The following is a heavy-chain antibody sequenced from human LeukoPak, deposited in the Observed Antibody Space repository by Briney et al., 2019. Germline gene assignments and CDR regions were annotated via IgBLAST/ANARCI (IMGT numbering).Heavy chain of an antibody. CDR1: GGSISSYY. CDR2: IYYSGST. J-gene: IGHJ5*02. D-gene: IGHD3-10*01. V-gene: IGHV4-59*08. CDR3: ARHTSGYYGSGIAWFDP. Sequence: SETLSLTCTVSGGSISSYYWSWIRQPPGKGLEWIGYIYYSGSTNYNPSLKSRVTISVDTSKNQFSLKLSSVTAADTAVYYCARHTSGYYGSGIAWFDPWGQGTLVTVSS.